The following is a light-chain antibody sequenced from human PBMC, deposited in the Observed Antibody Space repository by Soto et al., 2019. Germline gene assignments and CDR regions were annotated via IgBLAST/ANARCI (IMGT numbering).Light chain of an antibody. CDR2: DVN. CDR3: CSYAGSFHYV. Sequence: QSVLSQPRSVCGSPGQAVAISCTGTTSDVGGYNYVSWYQQHPGKAPKFIIYDVNKRPSGVPDRFSGSKSGNTASLTISGLQAEDEADYFCCSYAGSFHYVFGTGTKVTVL. J-gene: IGLJ1*01. V-gene: IGLV2-11*01. CDR1: TSDVGGYNY.